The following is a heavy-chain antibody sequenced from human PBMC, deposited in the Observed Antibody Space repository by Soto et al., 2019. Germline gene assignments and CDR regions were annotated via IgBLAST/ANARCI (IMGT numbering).Heavy chain of an antibody. V-gene: IGHV5-51*01. CDR2: MYPGDTDS. J-gene: IGHJ5*02. D-gene: IGHD2-21*01. CDR1: GYTFTDYW. CDR3: ARWVVIGRGQGVEP. Sequence: GESLKISCKAFGYTFTDYWIGWVRQPPGKGLEWMGIMYPGDTDSRYSPSFEGQVTMSADKSNGTAYLQWRNLKASDTATYYCARWVVIGRGQGVEPWGQGTLVTVSS.